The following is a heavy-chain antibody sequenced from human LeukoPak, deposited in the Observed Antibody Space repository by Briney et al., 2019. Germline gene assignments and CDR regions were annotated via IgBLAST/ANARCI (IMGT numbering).Heavy chain of an antibody. Sequence: LETLSLTCTVSGGSISSYYWSWIRQPAGKGLEWIGRMSSSGGTSYNPSLKSRVTMSLDTSKNQFSLRLSSVTAADTAVYFCARDRTSGWNYFDYWGQGTLATVSS. J-gene: IGHJ4*02. V-gene: IGHV4-4*07. D-gene: IGHD6-19*01. CDR1: GGSISSYY. CDR3: ARDRTSGWNYFDY. CDR2: MSSSGGT.